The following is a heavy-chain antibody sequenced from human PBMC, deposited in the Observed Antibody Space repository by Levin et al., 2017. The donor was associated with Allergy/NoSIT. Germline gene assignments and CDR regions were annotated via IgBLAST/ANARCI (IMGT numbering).Heavy chain of an antibody. CDR3: ARGGELAFDI. CDR1: GYTLSTYG. CDR2: ISAYNGNT. D-gene: IGHD1-26*01. V-gene: IGHV1-18*01. J-gene: IGHJ3*02. Sequence: VASVKVSCRASGYTLSTYGISWVRQAPGQGLQWMGWISAYNGNTHYAQEFQGRVTMTTDTSTSTVYMELRSLRPDDTAVFYCARGGELAFDIWGQGTMVTVSS.